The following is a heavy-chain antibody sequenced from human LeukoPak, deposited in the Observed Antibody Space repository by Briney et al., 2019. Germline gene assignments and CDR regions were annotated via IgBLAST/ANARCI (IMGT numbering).Heavy chain of an antibody. J-gene: IGHJ4*02. CDR3: AINQTYYYDSSGYYVEDY. CDR2: ISPNSGGT. CDR1: GYTFTGYY. V-gene: IGHV1-2*02. Sequence: ASVKVSCKASGYTFTGYYIHWVRQAPGQGLEWMGWISPNSGGTNYAQKFQGRVTMTRDTSISTAYMELSRLRSDDTAVYYCAINQTYYYDSSGYYVEDYWGQGTLVTVSS. D-gene: IGHD3-22*01.